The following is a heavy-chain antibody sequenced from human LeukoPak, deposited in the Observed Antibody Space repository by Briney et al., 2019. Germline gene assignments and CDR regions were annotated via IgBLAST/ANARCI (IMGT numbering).Heavy chain of an antibody. CDR2: IYYSGNT. V-gene: IGHV4-59*01. CDR1: GGSISSYY. D-gene: IGHD3-22*01. J-gene: IGHJ4*02. CDR3: ARVTGYMIEDYFDY. Sequence: SETLSLTCTVSGGSISSYYWSWIRQPPGQGLEWIGSIYYSGNTDYNPSLKSRVTISVETSKNQFSLKLSSVTAADTAVYYCARVTGYMIEDYFDYWGQGTLVTVSS.